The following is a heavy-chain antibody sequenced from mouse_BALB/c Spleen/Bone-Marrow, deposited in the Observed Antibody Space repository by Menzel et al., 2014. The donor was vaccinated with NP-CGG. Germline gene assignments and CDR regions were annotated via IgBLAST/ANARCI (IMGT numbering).Heavy chain of an antibody. J-gene: IGHJ3*01. CDR1: GYTFTDYY. CDR3: ARVNYYGNWFAY. V-gene: IGHV1-19*01. Sequence: VQLQQSGPELVKPGASVKMSCKASGYTFTDYYMDWVKQSHGESFEWIGRVNPYNGGTSYNQKFKGKATLTVDKSSNTAYMELNSLTSEDSAVYYCARVNYYGNWFAYWGQGTLVTVSA. CDR2: VNPYNGGT. D-gene: IGHD2-1*01.